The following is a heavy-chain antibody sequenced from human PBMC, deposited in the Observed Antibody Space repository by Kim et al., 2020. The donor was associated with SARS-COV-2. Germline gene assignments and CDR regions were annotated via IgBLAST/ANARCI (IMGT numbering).Heavy chain of an antibody. D-gene: IGHD6-19*01. Sequence: VKSRFTTSRDNSKNTLYLQMNSLRAEYTAVYYCAKEASSGWFYYYYGMDVWGQGTTVTVSS. CDR3: AKEASSGWFYYYYGMDV. J-gene: IGHJ6*02. V-gene: IGHV3-30*02.